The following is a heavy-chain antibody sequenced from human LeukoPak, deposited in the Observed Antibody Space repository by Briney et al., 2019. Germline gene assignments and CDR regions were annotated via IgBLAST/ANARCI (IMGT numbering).Heavy chain of an antibody. CDR1: GYTFTDYY. Sequence: GASVKVSCNASGYTFTDYYMHWVLQAPGQGLDWVGWINPTSGATNYAQKFQGRVTMTRDTSNNTSYMELSRLRSDDTAVYYCAREFRTTTWSFDAFDLWGQGTMVTVSS. CDR2: INPTSGAT. J-gene: IGHJ3*01. D-gene: IGHD1/OR15-1a*01. V-gene: IGHV1-2*02. CDR3: AREFRTTTWSFDAFDL.